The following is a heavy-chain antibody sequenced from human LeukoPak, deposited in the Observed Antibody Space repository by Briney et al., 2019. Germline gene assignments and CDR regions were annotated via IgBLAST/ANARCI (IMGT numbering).Heavy chain of an antibody. Sequence: GGSLRLSCAASEFTFSSYWMSWVRQAPGKGLEWVANIKQDGSEKYYVDSVKGRFNISRDNAKNSLYLQMNSLRAEDTDVYYCARDRIAAAGNYYYYMDVWGKGTTVTVSS. D-gene: IGHD6-13*01. V-gene: IGHV3-7*01. CDR3: ARDRIAAAGNYYYYMDV. CDR2: IKQDGSEK. J-gene: IGHJ6*03. CDR1: EFTFSSYW.